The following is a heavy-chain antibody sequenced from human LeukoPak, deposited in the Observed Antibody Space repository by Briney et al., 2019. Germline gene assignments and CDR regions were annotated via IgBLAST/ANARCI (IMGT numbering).Heavy chain of an antibody. V-gene: IGHV3-48*04. Sequence: GGSLRLSCAASGLTFSSYSMNWVGQAPGKGLAWVSYISSSSSTIYYADSVKGRFTISRDNAKNSLYLQMNSLRAEDTAVYYCARDLRAAFDYWGQGTLVTVSS. J-gene: IGHJ4*02. CDR1: GLTFSSYS. CDR3: ARDLRAAFDY. CDR2: ISSSSSTI. D-gene: IGHD6-13*01.